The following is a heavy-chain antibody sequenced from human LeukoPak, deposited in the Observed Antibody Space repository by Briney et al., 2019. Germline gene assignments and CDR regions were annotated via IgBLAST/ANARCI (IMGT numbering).Heavy chain of an antibody. CDR3: AHYGDYRFMYYFDF. CDR2: IYWNDDN. V-gene: IGHV2-5*01. J-gene: IGHJ4*02. CDR1: GFSLSTSGVG. Sequence: SGPTLVNPTQTLTLTCTFTGFSLSTSGVGLGWIRQPPGKALEWLALIYWNDDNRYSPSLKSRLTITKDTSKKQVVLTMTNMDPVDTATYYCAHYGDYRFMYYFDFWGQGVLVSVSS. D-gene: IGHD4-17*01.